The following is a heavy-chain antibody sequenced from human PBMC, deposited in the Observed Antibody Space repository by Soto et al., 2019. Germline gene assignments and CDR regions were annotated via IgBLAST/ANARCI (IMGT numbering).Heavy chain of an antibody. J-gene: IGHJ6*02. D-gene: IGHD7-27*01. Sequence: GGSLRLSCAASGFTFSSYGMHWVRQAPGKGLEWVAVIWYDGSNKYYADSVKGRFTISRDNSKNTLYLQMNSLRAEDTAVYYCARAPPLGIDPDGYYYYGMDVWGQGTTVTVSS. V-gene: IGHV3-33*01. CDR3: ARAPPLGIDPDGYYYYGMDV. CDR1: GFTFSSYG. CDR2: IWYDGSNK.